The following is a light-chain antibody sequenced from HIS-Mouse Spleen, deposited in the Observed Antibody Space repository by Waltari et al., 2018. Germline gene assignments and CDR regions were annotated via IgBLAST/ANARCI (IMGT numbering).Light chain of an antibody. CDR2: EDN. CDR3: QSYDSSNHVV. CDR1: SGSIASNY. Sequence: NFMLTQPHSVSESPGKTVTISCTRSSGSIASNYVQWYQQRPGSAPTPVIYEDNQRPSGVPVRFSGSIDSSSNSASLPISGLKTEDEADYYCQSYDSSNHVVFGGGTKLTVL. J-gene: IGLJ2*01. V-gene: IGLV6-57*04.